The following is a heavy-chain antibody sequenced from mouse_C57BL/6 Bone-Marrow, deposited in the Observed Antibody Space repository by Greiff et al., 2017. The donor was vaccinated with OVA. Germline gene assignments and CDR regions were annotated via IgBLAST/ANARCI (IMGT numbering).Heavy chain of an antibody. V-gene: IGHV5-4*01. D-gene: IGHD1-1*01. Sequence: EVQLQESGGGLVKPGGSLKLSCAASGFTFSSYAMSWVRQTPEKRLEWVATISDGGSYTYYPDNVKGRFTISRDNAKNNLYLQMSHLKSEDTAMYYCARVPLRSFFDYWGQGTTRTVSS. CDR1: GFTFSSYA. CDR2: ISDGGSYT. J-gene: IGHJ2*01. CDR3: ARVPLRSFFDY.